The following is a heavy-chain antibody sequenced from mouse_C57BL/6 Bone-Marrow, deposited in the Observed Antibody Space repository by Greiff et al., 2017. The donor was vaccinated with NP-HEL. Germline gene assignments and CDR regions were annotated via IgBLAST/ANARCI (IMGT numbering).Heavy chain of an antibody. J-gene: IGHJ2*01. D-gene: IGHD2-1*01. CDR2: IYPGDGDT. Sequence: VKLVESGAELVKPGASVKISCKASGYAFSSYWMNWVKQRPGKGLEWIGQIYPGDGDTNYNGKFKGKATLTADKSSSTAYMQLSSLTSEDSAVYFCAREGGGNFYFDYWGQGTTLTVSS. CDR1: GYAFSSYW. V-gene: IGHV1-80*01. CDR3: AREGGGNFYFDY.